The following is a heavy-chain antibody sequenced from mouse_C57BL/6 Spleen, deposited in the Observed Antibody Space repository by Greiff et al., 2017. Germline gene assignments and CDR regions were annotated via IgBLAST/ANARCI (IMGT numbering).Heavy chain of an antibody. D-gene: IGHD2-4*01. J-gene: IGHJ3*01. CDR1: GFNIKDDY. CDR2: IDPENGDT. CDR3: TTYLYDYPY. Sequence: DVQLVESGAELVRPGASVKLSCTASGFNIKDDYMHWVKQRPEQGLEWIGWIDPENGDTEDASKFQGKATITAETSSNTAYLQLSSLTSEDTAVYYCTTYLYDYPYWGQGTLVTVSA. V-gene: IGHV14-4*01.